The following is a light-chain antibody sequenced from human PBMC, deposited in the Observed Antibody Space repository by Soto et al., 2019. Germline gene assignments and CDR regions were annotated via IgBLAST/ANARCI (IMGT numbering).Light chain of an antibody. CDR3: CAYAGSYTLV. CDR1: SSDVGGYNY. CDR2: DVN. V-gene: IGLV2-11*01. Sequence: QSALTQPRSVSGSPGQSVTISCTGTSSDVGGYNYVSWYQQQSGKAPKVMIYDVNKRPSGVPDRFSGSKSGNTASLTISGLQADDEADYYCCAYAGSYTLVFGGGTKVTVL. J-gene: IGLJ2*01.